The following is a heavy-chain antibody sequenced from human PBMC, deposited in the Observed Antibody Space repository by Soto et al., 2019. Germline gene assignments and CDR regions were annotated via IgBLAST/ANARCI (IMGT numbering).Heavy chain of an antibody. D-gene: IGHD6-19*01. CDR3: AKGYNSGWSFFDY. CDR1: GFTFSSYA. J-gene: IGHJ4*02. Sequence: EVQLLESGGGLVQPGGSLRLSCAASGFTFSSYAMSWVRQAPGKGLEWVSAISGSGGSTYFADSVKGRFTISRDNSKNTLFLQMNSLRAEDTAVDYCAKGYNSGWSFFDYWGKGTLVTVSS. CDR2: ISGSGGST. V-gene: IGHV3-23*01.